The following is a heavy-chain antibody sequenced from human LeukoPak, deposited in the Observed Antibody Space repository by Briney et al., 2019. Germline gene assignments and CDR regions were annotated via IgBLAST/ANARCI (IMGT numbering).Heavy chain of an antibody. CDR2: IYSGGST. J-gene: IGHJ4*02. CDR1: GFTVSDNY. D-gene: IGHD6-19*01. V-gene: IGHV3-53*01. Sequence: GGSLRLSCAASGFTVSDNYMNWVRQAPGKGLEWVSIIYSGGSTYYADSVKGRFTISRDSSKNTVYLQMNSLRAEDTAVYYCARRKGWLEPLDFWGQGTLVTVSS. CDR3: ARRKGWLEPLDF.